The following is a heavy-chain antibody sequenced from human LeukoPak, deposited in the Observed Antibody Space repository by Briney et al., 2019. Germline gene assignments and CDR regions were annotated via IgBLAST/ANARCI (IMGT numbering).Heavy chain of an antibody. Sequence: GESLKISCKGSGYSFTSYWIGWVRQMPGKGLEWMGIIYPGDSDTRYSPSFQGQVTISADKSISTAYLQWSSLKASDTAMYYCARERHTSYCSSTSCYNWFDPWGQGTLATVSS. J-gene: IGHJ5*02. V-gene: IGHV5-51*01. CDR2: IYPGDSDT. CDR1: GYSFTSYW. D-gene: IGHD2-2*02. CDR3: ARERHTSYCSSTSCYNWFDP.